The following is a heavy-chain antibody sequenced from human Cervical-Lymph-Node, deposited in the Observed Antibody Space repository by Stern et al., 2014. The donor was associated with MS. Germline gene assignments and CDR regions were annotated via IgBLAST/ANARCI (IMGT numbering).Heavy chain of an antibody. Sequence: VQLVESGGGVVQPGTSLRLSCAGSGFSFSNYDMHWVRQAPGKGLEWVAVIVSYGNREEYGDSVQGRFTISRDNSKNMVYLQMNSLRSDDTAVYYCARDRDTTGWTLGAHWGQGTLVTVSS. CDR3: ARDRDTTGWTLGAH. CDR2: IVSYGNRE. D-gene: IGHD2/OR15-2a*01. V-gene: IGHV3-30*03. J-gene: IGHJ4*02. CDR1: GFSFSNYD.